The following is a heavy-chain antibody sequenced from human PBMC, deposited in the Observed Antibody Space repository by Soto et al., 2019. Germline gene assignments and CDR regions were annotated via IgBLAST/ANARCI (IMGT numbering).Heavy chain of an antibody. CDR3: ARTYDFWTGYSLGF. J-gene: IGHJ4*02. D-gene: IGHD3-3*01. CDR1: GYSISSSNW. Sequence: PSETLSLTCAVSGYSISSSNWWGWIRQPPGKGLEWIGYIYYSGTTCYNPSLKSRVTMSVDTSKNQFSLKLTSVTAVDTAVYYCARTYDFWTGYSLGFWGQGTLVT. CDR2: IYYSGTT. V-gene: IGHV4-28*01.